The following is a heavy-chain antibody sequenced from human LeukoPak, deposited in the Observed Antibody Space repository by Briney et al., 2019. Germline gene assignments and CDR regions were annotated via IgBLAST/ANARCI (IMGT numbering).Heavy chain of an antibody. V-gene: IGHV3-30-3*01. D-gene: IGHD1-26*01. CDR2: ISYDGSNK. CDR1: GFTFSSYA. Sequence: GGSLRLSCAASGFTFSSYAMHWVRQAPGKGLEWVAVISYDGSNKYYADSVKGRFTISRGNSKNTLYLQMNSLRAEDTAVYYCAKVPSGSFLRFDYWGQGTLVTVSS. CDR3: AKVPSGSFLRFDY. J-gene: IGHJ4*02.